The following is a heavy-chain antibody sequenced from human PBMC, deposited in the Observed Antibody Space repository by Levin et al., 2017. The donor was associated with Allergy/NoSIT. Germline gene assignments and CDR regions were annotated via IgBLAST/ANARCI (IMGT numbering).Heavy chain of an antibody. CDR1: GFTFSSYW. CDR3: AREGDFEQFDY. CDR2: INSDGSST. D-gene: IGHD2-21*02. Sequence: PGGSLRLSCAASGFTFSSYWMHWVRQAPGKGLVWVSRINSDGSSTSYADSVKGRFTISRDNAKNTLYLQMNSLRAEDTAVYYCAREGDFEQFDYWGQGTLVTVSS. J-gene: IGHJ4*02. V-gene: IGHV3-74*01.